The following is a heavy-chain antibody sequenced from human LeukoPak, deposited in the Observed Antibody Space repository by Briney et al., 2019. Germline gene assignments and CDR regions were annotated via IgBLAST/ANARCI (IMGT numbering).Heavy chain of an antibody. J-gene: IGHJ4*02. Sequence: SETLSLTCAVSGGSISSGGYSWSWIWQPPGKGLEWIGYIYHSGSTNYNPSLKSRVTISVDTSKNQFSLKLSSVTAADTAVYYCASGKYSYGTFDYWGQGTLVTVSS. CDR3: ASGKYSYGTFDY. V-gene: IGHV4-30-2*02. CDR1: GGSISSGGYS. CDR2: IYHSGST. D-gene: IGHD5-18*01.